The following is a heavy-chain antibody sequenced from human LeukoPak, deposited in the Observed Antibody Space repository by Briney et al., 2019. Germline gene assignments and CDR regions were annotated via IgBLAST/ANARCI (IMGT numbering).Heavy chain of an antibody. Sequence: SDTLSLTCAVSGYVISIGYSRAWVGHPQGKGLDWIGHFHHSGSTYYNPSLKSRVTISAERSKNQFSLRLSSVAAADTAVYSCARFDYVWEADGMDAFDIWGQGTMVTVSS. D-gene: IGHD3-16*01. CDR2: FHHSGST. CDR3: ARFDYVWEADGMDAFDI. V-gene: IGHV4-38-2*01. J-gene: IGHJ3*02. CDR1: GYVISIGYS.